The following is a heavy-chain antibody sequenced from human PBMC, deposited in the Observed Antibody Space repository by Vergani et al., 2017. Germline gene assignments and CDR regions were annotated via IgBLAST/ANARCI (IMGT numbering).Heavy chain of an antibody. CDR2: IWYDGSNK. Sequence: QVQLVESGGGVVQPGRSLRLSCAASGFTFSSYGMHWVRQALGKGLEWVAVIWYDGSNKYYADSVKGRFTISRDNSKNTLYLQMNSLRAEDTAVYYCARDRSLAVAGTFDYWGQGTLVTVSS. V-gene: IGHV3-33*01. CDR1: GFTFSSYG. CDR3: ARDRSLAVAGTFDY. J-gene: IGHJ4*02. D-gene: IGHD6-19*01.